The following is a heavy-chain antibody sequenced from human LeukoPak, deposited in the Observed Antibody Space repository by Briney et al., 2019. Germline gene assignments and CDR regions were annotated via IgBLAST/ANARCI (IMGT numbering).Heavy chain of an antibody. J-gene: IGHJ6*03. CDR2: IIPIFGTA. Sequence: ASVKVSCKASGYSFINYALNWVRQAPGQGLEWMGGIIPIFGTANYAQKFQGRVTITADKSTSTAYMELSSLRSEDTAVYYCARDVVVVPAVYYMDVWGKGTTVAVSS. CDR3: ARDVVVVPAVYYMDV. V-gene: IGHV1-69*06. CDR1: GYSFINYA. D-gene: IGHD2-2*01.